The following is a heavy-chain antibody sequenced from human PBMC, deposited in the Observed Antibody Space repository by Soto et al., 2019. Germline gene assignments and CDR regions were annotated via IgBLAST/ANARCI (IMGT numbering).Heavy chain of an antibody. J-gene: IGHJ6*02. Sequence: QVQLVQSGAEVKKPGASVKVSCKASGGPFRSFAISWVRQAPGQGLEWMGGIVPMFGPATYAQKFQGRVTISANESTSTAYTELSSLRSEYTAVYYCAARHCSTTSCYYDLDVWGHGTTVTVSS. CDR3: AARHCSTTSCYYDLDV. CDR1: GGPFRSFA. D-gene: IGHD2-2*01. V-gene: IGHV1-69*01. CDR2: IVPMFGPA.